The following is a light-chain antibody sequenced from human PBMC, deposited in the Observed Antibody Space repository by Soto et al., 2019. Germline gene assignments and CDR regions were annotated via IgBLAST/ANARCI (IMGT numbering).Light chain of an antibody. V-gene: IGKV3-11*01. J-gene: IGKJ4*01. CDR1: QSVSSY. CDR2: DAS. Sequence: EVVLTQSPATLSLSPGERAPLSCRASQSVSSYLAWYQQQPGQTPRLLIYDASNRATGIPARFSGSGSGTDFTLTISSLEPEDFAVYYCQQRSDWPLTFGGGTKVDIK. CDR3: QQRSDWPLT.